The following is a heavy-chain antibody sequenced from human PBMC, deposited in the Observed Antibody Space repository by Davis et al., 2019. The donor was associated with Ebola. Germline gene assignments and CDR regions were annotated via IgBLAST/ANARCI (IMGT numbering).Heavy chain of an antibody. CDR1: GYTFTSYY. V-gene: IGHV1-46*01. Sequence: ASVKVSCKASGYTFTSYYMHWVRQAPGQGLEWMGIINPNGGSTSYAQKFQGRVTMTRDTSPSTVYMELSRLRSEDTAVYYCAREVIVVVVAATRQPYYYYYGMDVWGKGTTVTVSS. CDR3: AREVIVVVVAATRQPYYYYYGMDV. D-gene: IGHD2-15*01. CDR2: INPNGGST. J-gene: IGHJ6*04.